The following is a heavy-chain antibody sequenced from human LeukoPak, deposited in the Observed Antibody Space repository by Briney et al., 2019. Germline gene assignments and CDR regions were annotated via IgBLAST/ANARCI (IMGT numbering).Heavy chain of an antibody. CDR3: ARGSSSWYEDAFDI. J-gene: IGHJ3*02. D-gene: IGHD6-13*01. CDR2: INTNTGNP. Sequence: ASVKVSCKASGYTFTSYAMNWVRQAPGQGLEWMGWINTNTGNPTYAQGFTGRFVFSLDTSVSTAYLQISSLKAEDTAVYYCARGSSSWYEDAFDIWGQGTMVTVSS. CDR1: GYTFTSYA. V-gene: IGHV7-4-1*02.